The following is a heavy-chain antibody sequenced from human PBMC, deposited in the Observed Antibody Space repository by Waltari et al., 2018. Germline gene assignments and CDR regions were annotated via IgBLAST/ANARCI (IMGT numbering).Heavy chain of an antibody. CDR1: GGSIRNYF. Sequence: QVQLQESCPGLVKPSETLSLTCTVSGGSIRNYFWSWIRQPAGKGLEWIGRLYIGETANYHPSLNSRVVMSVDTSNNQFSLEVNSVTAADTAMYFCARGGDRISASGRNAYDIWGHGTMVIVSS. V-gene: IGHV4-4*07. D-gene: IGHD2-15*01. CDR2: LYIGETA. J-gene: IGHJ3*02. CDR3: ARGGDRISASGRNAYDI.